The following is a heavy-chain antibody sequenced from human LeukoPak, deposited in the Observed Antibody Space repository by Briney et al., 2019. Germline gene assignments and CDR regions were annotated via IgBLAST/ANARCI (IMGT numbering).Heavy chain of an antibody. J-gene: IGHJ6*02. Sequence: PSQTLSLTCAVSGDSVSSNSVTWNWIRQSPSRGLEWLGRTYYRSTWYNDYAVSVRGRITVNPDTSKNQFSLHLNSVTPEDTAVYYCARDRQIGLARYGMDVWGQGTTVTVSS. V-gene: IGHV6-1*01. CDR3: ARDRQIGLARYGMDV. D-gene: IGHD3-16*01. CDR1: GDSVSSNSVT. CDR2: TYYRSTWYN.